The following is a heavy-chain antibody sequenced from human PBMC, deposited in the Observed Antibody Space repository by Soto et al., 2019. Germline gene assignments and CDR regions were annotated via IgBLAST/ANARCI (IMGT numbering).Heavy chain of an antibody. D-gene: IGHD3-3*01. J-gene: IGHJ4*02. CDR2: MNPNRGNR. V-gene: IGHV1-8*02. Sequence: ASVKVSCTASGYTFTSYDLKWVGQSTGHGLERMGGMNPNRGNRGYAQKYQGRVTMTRNTAISTADMELSSLRSEDTAVYYCARGPGFWSGYEDYWGQGTLVTVSS. CDR1: GYTFTSYD. CDR3: ARGPGFWSGYEDY.